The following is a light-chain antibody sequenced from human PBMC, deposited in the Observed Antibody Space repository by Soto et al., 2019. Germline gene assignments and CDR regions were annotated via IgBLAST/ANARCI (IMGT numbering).Light chain of an antibody. CDR2: DAS. Sequence: EIVLTQSPATLSLSPGERATLSCRASQSVSSYLAWYQQKPGQAPRLLIYDASNRATGIPARFSGCGSGTDFTLTNSSLEPEDCADYYCQQRSNWPPTFGQGTKLEIK. CDR3: QQRSNWPPT. J-gene: IGKJ2*01. V-gene: IGKV3-11*01. CDR1: QSVSSY.